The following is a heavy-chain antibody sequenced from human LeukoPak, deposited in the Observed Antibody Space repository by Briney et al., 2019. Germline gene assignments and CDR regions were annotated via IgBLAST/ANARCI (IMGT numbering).Heavy chain of an antibody. CDR3: AREKIVGVNNWFDP. CDR2: INPNSGGT. D-gene: IGHD1-26*01. CDR1: GYTFTGYY. J-gene: IGHJ5*02. V-gene: IGHV1-2*02. Sequence: GASVKVSCKASGYTFTGYYMHWVRQAPGQGLEWMGWINPNSGGTNYAQKFQGRVTMTRDTSISTAYMELSRLGSDDTAVYYCAREKIVGVNNWFDPWGQGTLVTVSS.